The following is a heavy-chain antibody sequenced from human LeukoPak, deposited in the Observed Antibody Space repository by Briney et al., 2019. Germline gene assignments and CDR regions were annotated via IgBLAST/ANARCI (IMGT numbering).Heavy chain of an antibody. D-gene: IGHD2-15*01. CDR2: IKEDAGEI. J-gene: IGHJ6*03. Sequence: GGSLRLSCAASGFTFSRYWMSWVRQVPGKGLEWVANIKEDAGEIYYVDSVKGRFTISRDNAKNSLFLQMNSLRAEDTAVYYCARVLRYCSGGNCYSGGLGYMDVWGKGTTVTISS. V-gene: IGHV3-7*03. CDR1: GFTFSRYW. CDR3: ARVLRYCSGGNCYSGGLGYMDV.